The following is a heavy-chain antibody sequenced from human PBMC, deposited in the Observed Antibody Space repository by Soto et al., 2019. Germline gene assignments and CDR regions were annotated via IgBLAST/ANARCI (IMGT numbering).Heavy chain of an antibody. CDR3: AKDPWEKQLEPHDY. D-gene: IGHD6-13*01. Sequence: GGSLRLTCAASGFAFSIYAMSLVRQCPGKGLGWVSSIRVSGDSTYYADFVRGRFTIFRDNSKNTLYMQMNSLRAEDTAVYYCAKDPWEKQLEPHDYSGQGTLVTVSS. J-gene: IGHJ4*02. CDR2: IRVSGDST. V-gene: IGHV3-23*01. CDR1: GFAFSIYA.